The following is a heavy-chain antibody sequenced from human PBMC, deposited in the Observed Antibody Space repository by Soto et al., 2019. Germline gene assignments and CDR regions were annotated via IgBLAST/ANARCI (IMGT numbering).Heavy chain of an antibody. CDR3: AIGYYDIVTGYFRVGYYYGMDV. D-gene: IGHD3-9*01. J-gene: IGHJ6*02. CDR1: GYTFTSYA. V-gene: IGHV1-3*05. Sequence: QVQLVQSGAEEKKPGASVKVSCKASGYTFTSYAMHWVRQAPGQRLEWMGWINAGNGNTKYSQKFQGRVTITRDTSASTAYMELRSLRSEDTAVYYCAIGYYDIVTGYFRVGYYYGMDVWGQGTTVTVSS. CDR2: INAGNGNT.